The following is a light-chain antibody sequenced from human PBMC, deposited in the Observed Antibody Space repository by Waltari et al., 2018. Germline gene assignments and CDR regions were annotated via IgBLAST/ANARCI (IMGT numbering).Light chain of an antibody. Sequence: QSALTQPASMYGSPGQSITISCTGTTSDIGAYNYVTWYQQHPGTAPQLIIYDVSHRPSVVSTRFSGSKSGNTASLTISGLLTEDDADYYCSSYTTSSTLVVFGGGTKLTVL. CDR2: DVS. CDR3: SSYTTSSTLVV. V-gene: IGLV2-14*03. CDR1: TSDIGAYNY. J-gene: IGLJ3*02.